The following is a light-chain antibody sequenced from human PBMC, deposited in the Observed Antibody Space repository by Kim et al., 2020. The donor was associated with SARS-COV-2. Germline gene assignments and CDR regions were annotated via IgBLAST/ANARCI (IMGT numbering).Light chain of an antibody. CDR3: TSYTSSTTWV. J-gene: IGLJ3*02. CDR2: DVS. CDR1: SSDVGGYNY. Sequence: GQSITISCTGSSSDVGGYNYVSWYQQHPGKAPRLMIYDVSKRPSGVSNRFSGSKSGNTASLTISGLRAEDEADYYCTSYTSSTTWVFGGGTQLTVL. V-gene: IGLV2-14*04.